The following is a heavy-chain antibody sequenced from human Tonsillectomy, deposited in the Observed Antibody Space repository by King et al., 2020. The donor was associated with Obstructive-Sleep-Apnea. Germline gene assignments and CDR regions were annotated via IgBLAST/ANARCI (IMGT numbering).Heavy chain of an antibody. CDR3: ARAPFIWTDYDQSWYFDL. Sequence: QLVQSGGGLVQPGGSVRLSCTASGFNVSRNYMSLVRQSPGKGLEWVSVIYSGGTTYYVAYVKGRFTISRDNSKNTLYLQMNSLGAEDTAVYYCARAPFIWTDYDQSWYFDLWGRGTLVTVSS. V-gene: IGHV3-66*01. CDR2: IYSGGTT. D-gene: IGHD3/OR15-3a*01. J-gene: IGHJ2*01. CDR1: GFNVSRNY.